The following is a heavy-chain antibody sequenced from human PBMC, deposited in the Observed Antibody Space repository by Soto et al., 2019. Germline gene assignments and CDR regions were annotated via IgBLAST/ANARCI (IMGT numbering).Heavy chain of an antibody. CDR2: IIPMIGTT. Sequence: SVNVSSTASRASSQFKAMQWVYQAKTQGLEWMRGIIPMIGTTNYAQKFKGRVTISADESTSTAYMELSSLRSEDAAVYYCARAANHGSSWYFWSDPWGQGSLVTGSS. J-gene: IGHJ5*02. D-gene: IGHD6-13*01. CDR1: RASSQFKA. V-gene: IGHV1-69*13. CDR3: ARAANHGSSWYFWSDP.